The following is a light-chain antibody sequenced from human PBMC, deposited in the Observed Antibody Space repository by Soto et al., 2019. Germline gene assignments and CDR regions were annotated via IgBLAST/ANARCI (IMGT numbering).Light chain of an antibody. CDR1: QSISDW. Sequence: DIQMTQSPSTLSASVGDRVTITCRASQSISDWLAWYQQKPGKAPKLLIFDASSLKSGVPSRFSGSGSGTEFTLTISSLQPEDFATYYCQQYNSYWTFAQGTKVDI. CDR2: DAS. CDR3: QQYNSYWT. V-gene: IGKV1-5*01. J-gene: IGKJ1*01.